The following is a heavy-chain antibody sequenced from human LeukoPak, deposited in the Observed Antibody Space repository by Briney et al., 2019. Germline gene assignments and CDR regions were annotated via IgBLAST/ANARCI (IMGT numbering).Heavy chain of an antibody. CDR2: ISGSGGST. CDR1: GFTFSSYA. J-gene: IGHJ4*02. V-gene: IGHV3-23*01. D-gene: IGHD1-26*01. Sequence: GGSLRLSCAASGFTFSSYAMSWVRQAPGKGLEWVSTISGSGGSTYYADPVKGRFTISRDNSKNTLYLQMNSLRADDTAVYYCAKYSGSYFHYFDYWGQGTLVTVSS. CDR3: AKYSGSYFHYFDY.